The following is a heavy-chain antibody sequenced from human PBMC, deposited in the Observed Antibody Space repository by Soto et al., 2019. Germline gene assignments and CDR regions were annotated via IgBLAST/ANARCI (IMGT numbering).Heavy chain of an antibody. CDR1: GGSFSGYY. J-gene: IGHJ5*02. CDR3: ARSRKYWFDP. CDR2: INHSGST. V-gene: IGHV4-34*01. Sequence: PSETLSLTCAVYGGSFSGYYWSWIRQPPGKGLEWIGEINHSGSTNYNPSLKSRVTISVDTSKNQFSLKLSSVTAADTAVYYCARSRKYWFDPWGQGTLVTVSS.